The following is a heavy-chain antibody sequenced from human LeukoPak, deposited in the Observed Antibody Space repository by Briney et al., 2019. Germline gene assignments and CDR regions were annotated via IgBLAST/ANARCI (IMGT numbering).Heavy chain of an antibody. J-gene: IGHJ4*02. V-gene: IGHV4-59*01. CDR2: IHYSGST. D-gene: IGHD1-1*01. Sequence: SETLSLTCNVSGGSISSYYWSWIRQPPGKGLEYIAYIHYSGSTNYNPSLTSRVTISADTSKNQFSLNLKSVTAADTAVYYCARDHWLTGHFDYWGQGTLVTVSS. CDR3: ARDHWLTGHFDY. CDR1: GGSISSYY.